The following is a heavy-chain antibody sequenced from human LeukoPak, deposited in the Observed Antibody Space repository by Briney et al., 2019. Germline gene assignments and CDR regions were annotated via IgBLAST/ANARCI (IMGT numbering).Heavy chain of an antibody. CDR3: ARDLDPYYDSSGYAFDI. D-gene: IGHD3-22*01. V-gene: IGHV1-2*06. CDR1: GYTFTGYY. CDR2: INPNSGGT. Sequence: ASVKVSCKASGYTFTGYYMHWVRQAPGRGLEWMGRINPNSGGTNYAQKFQGRVTMTRDTSISTAYMELSRLRSDDTAVYYCARDLDPYYDSSGYAFDIWGQGTMVTVSS. J-gene: IGHJ3*02.